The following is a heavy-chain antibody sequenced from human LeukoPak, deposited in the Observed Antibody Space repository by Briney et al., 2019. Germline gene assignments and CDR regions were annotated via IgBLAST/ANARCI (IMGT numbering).Heavy chain of an antibody. CDR3: VPRDED. V-gene: IGHV3-7*03. J-gene: IGHJ4*02. Sequence: PGGSLRLSRAASGYSFSNWWMNWVRQAPGKGLEWVANINEDGSQKYYADSVKGRFTISRDNAKNSVHLQMDSLRVEDTAFYYCVPRDEDWGQGILVTVSS. CDR2: INEDGSQK. CDR1: GYSFSNWW.